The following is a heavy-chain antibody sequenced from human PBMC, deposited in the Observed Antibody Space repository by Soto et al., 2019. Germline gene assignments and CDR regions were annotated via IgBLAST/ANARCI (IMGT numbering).Heavy chain of an antibody. Sequence: GGSLRLSCAASGFTFSSYSMNWVRQAPGKGLEWVSSISSSSSYIYYADSVKGRFTISRDNAKNSLYLQMNSLRAEDTAVYYCARAEALSSSWYGGSFDYWGQGTLVTVSS. V-gene: IGHV3-21*01. CDR3: ARAEALSSSWYGGSFDY. D-gene: IGHD6-13*01. CDR2: ISSSSSYI. J-gene: IGHJ4*02. CDR1: GFTFSSYS.